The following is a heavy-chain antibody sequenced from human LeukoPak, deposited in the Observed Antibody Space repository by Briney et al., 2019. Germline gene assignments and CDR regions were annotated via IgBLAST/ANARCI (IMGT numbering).Heavy chain of an antibody. CDR2: ISSSSSTV. CDR3: AKYRDLGAFDI. CDR1: GFTFSSYS. V-gene: IGHV3-48*01. J-gene: IGHJ3*02. Sequence: PGGSLRLSCAASGFTFSSYSMNWVRQAPGKGLEWVSYISSSSSTVYYADSVKGRFTISRDNAKNSLYLQMNSLRAEDTAVYYCAKYRDLGAFDIWGQGTMVTVSS. D-gene: IGHD5-18*01.